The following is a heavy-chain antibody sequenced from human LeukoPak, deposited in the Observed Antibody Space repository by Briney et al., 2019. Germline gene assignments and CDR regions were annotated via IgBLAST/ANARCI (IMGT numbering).Heavy chain of an antibody. V-gene: IGHV3-48*03. Sequence: GGSLRLSCAASGFTFSSYEMNWVRQAPGKGLEGVSYISSSGSTIYYADSVKGRFTLSRDNAKNSLYLQMNSLRAEDTAVYYCARARPNRRDSLPYSFDYWGQGTLVTVSS. CDR1: GFTFSSYE. D-gene: IGHD2-21*01. CDR3: ARARPNRRDSLPYSFDY. CDR2: ISSSGSTI. J-gene: IGHJ4*02.